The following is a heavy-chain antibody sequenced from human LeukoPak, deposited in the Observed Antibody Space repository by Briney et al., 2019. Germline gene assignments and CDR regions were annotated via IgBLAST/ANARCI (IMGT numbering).Heavy chain of an antibody. CDR3: ARDLGTKFDP. D-gene: IGHD1-1*01. Sequence: KPSETLSLTCTVSGGSISSYYWSWIRQPPGKGLEWIGYIYYSGSTNYNLSLKSRVTISVDTSKNKFSLKLSSVTAADTAVYYCARDLGTKFDPWGQGTLVTVSS. CDR1: GGSISSYY. J-gene: IGHJ5*02. V-gene: IGHV4-59*01. CDR2: IYYSGST.